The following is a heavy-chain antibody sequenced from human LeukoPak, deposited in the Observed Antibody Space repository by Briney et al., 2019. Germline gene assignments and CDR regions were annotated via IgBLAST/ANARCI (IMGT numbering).Heavy chain of an antibody. V-gene: IGHV3-23*01. CDR2: ISDSGGST. CDR3: AKHPGIVVVILADY. CDR1: GFTFSSYA. D-gene: IGHD2-21*01. Sequence: SGGSLRLSCAASGFTFSSYAMSWVRQAPGKGLEWVSAISDSGGSTYYADSVKGRFTISSNNCKHTLYLQMNNLRAEDTAVYYCAKHPGIVVVILADYWGQGTLVTVSS. J-gene: IGHJ4*02.